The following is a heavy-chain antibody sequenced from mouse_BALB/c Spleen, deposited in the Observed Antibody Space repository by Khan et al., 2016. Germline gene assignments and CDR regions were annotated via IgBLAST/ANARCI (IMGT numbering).Heavy chain of an antibody. V-gene: IGHV9-3-1*01. CDR1: GYTFTNYG. J-gene: IGHJ4*01. Sequence: QIQLVQSGPELKKPGETVKISCKASGYTFTNYGMNWVRQAPGKGLQWMGWMNPYTGEPTYTDDFKGRFAFSLETSASTAYLQINNLKNEDTATYSCARSTYYGYYYAMDYWGQGTSVTVSS. D-gene: IGHD1-2*01. CDR3: ARSTYYGYYYAMDY. CDR2: MNPYTGEP.